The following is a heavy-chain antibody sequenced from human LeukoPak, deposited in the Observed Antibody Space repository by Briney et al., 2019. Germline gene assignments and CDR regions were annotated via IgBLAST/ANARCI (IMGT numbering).Heavy chain of an antibody. CDR1: GYTFTSYA. Sequence: ASVKVSCKASGYTFTSYAMNWVRQAPGQGPEWMGWINTNTGNPTYAQGFTGRFVFSLDTSVSTAYLQISSLKAEDTAVYYCARTRPYYDILTGYYSSPLFDYWGQGTLVTVSS. CDR3: ARTRPYYDILTGYYSSPLFDY. J-gene: IGHJ4*02. CDR2: INTNTGNP. D-gene: IGHD3-9*01. V-gene: IGHV7-4-1*02.